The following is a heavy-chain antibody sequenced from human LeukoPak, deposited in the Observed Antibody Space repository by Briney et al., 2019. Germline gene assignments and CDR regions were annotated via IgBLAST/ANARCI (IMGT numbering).Heavy chain of an antibody. Sequence: SETPSLTCTVSGGSISSYYWSWIRQPPGKGLEWIGYIYYSGSTNYNPSLKSRVTISVDTSKNQFSLKLSSVTAADTAVYYCARFEGDYDAAFDIWGQGTMVTVSS. CDR1: GGSISSYY. J-gene: IGHJ3*02. CDR3: ARFEGDYDAAFDI. V-gene: IGHV4-59*01. D-gene: IGHD4-17*01. CDR2: IYYSGST.